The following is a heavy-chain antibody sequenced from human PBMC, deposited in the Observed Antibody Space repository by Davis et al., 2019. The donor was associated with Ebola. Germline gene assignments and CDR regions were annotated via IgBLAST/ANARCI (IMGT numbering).Heavy chain of an antibody. CDR2: VYKSGTT. Sequence: GESLKISCAAAELTVSRNYMTWVRQAPGKGLQWVSTVYKSGTTFYADSVKGRFTISRDNSENTLYLQMNSLTADDTSVYYCARAGFDEVLDYWGQGTLVTVSS. CDR1: ELTVSRNY. J-gene: IGHJ4*02. D-gene: IGHD3-3*01. V-gene: IGHV3-66*02. CDR3: ARAGFDEVLDY.